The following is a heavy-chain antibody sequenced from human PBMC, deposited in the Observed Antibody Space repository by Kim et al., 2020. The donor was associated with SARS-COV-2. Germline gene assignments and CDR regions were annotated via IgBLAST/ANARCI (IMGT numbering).Heavy chain of an antibody. Sequence: GGSLRLSCAASGFTFDDYAMHWVRQAPGKGLEWVSLISGDGGSTYYADSVKGRFTISRDNSKNSLYLQMNSLRTEDTALYYCAKDLGIAAAGNGAFDIWGQGTMVTVSS. CDR1: GFTFDDYA. J-gene: IGHJ3*02. CDR3: AKDLGIAAAGNGAFDI. CDR2: ISGDGGST. D-gene: IGHD6-13*01. V-gene: IGHV3-43*02.